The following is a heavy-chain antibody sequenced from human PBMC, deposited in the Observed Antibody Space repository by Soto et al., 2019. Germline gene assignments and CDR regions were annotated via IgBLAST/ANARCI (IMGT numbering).Heavy chain of an antibody. Sequence: GGSLRLSCAASGFSFSTYAMSWVRQAPGKGLEWVSTISGSGDSTYYADSMKGRFTISRDNSKNTLFLQMHSLRAEDSALYYCAKTVFTGYYYFQWWRPGTLVTVSS. V-gene: IGHV3-23*01. J-gene: IGHJ4*02. CDR3: AKTVFTGYYYFQW. CDR2: ISGSGDST. D-gene: IGHD3-9*01. CDR1: GFSFSTYA.